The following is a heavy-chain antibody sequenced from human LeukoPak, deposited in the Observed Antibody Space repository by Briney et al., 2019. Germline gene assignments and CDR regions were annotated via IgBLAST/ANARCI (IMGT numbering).Heavy chain of an antibody. D-gene: IGHD3-3*01. CDR3: ARGPGVLEWLYRGGNYYYGMDV. Sequence: GGSLRLSCAASGFTFSSYDMHWVRHATGKGLEWVSAIGTAGDTYYPGSVKGRFTISRENAKNSLYLQMNSLRAGDTAVYYCARGPGVLEWLYRGGNYYYGMDVWGQGTTVTVSS. CDR2: IGTAGDT. J-gene: IGHJ6*02. CDR1: GFTFSSYD. V-gene: IGHV3-13*01.